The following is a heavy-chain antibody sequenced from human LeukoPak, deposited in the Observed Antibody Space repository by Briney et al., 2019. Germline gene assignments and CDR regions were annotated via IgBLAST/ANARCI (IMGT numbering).Heavy chain of an antibody. CDR3: ARVGDMEAFDI. V-gene: IGHV3-53*01. CDR1: GFSVSSNY. CDR2: IYSGGST. D-gene: IGHD3-16*01. J-gene: IGHJ3*02. Sequence: GGSLRLSCAASGFSVSSNYMSWVRQAPGKGLEWVSVIYSGGSTYYADSVKGRFTISRDNSKNTLYLQMKSLRAEDTAVYYCARVGDMEAFDIWGQGTRVTVSS.